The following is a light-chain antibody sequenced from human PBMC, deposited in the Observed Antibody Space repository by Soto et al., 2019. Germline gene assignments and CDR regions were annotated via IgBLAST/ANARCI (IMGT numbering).Light chain of an antibody. V-gene: IGKV1-12*01. CDR3: QQLYTFPLT. CDR2: AAS. Sequence: IHMTHSPSSLSASVVDRVTITCRASQGISSWLAWYQQKPGRAPNLLIYAASSLQSGVPLRFSGSGSGTDFTLSISSLQPEDVATYYCQQLYTFPLTFGQGTRLEIK. J-gene: IGKJ5*01. CDR1: QGISSW.